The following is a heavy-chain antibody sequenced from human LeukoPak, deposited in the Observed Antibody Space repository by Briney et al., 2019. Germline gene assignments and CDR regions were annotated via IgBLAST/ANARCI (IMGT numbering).Heavy chain of an antibody. V-gene: IGHV3-30*02. J-gene: IGHJ4*02. D-gene: IGHD3-22*01. CDR2: IRYDGSNT. Sequence: GGSLRLSCAASGFTFSTYGMHWVRQAPGKGLEWVAFIRYDGSNTHYADSVKGRFTISRDNSKNTLYLQMNSLRAEDMAMYYCAKVVRYYYDSSGSALDYWGQGTLVTVSS. CDR1: GFTFSTYG. CDR3: AKVVRYYYDSSGSALDY.